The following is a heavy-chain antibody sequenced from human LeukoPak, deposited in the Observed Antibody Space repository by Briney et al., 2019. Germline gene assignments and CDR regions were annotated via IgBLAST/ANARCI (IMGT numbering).Heavy chain of an antibody. CDR3: AHFRGVLAWDYHDWYFDY. V-gene: IGHV4-38-2*01. CDR2: IYHSGST. Sequence: SETLSLTCAVSDYSISSGYYWGWIRQPPGKGLEWIGSIYHSGSTYYNPSLKSRVTISVDTSTNQFSLKLTSVTAADSAVYYCAHFRGVLAWDYHDWYFDYWGQGTLVTVSS. J-gene: IGHJ4*02. D-gene: IGHD3-9*01. CDR1: DYSISSGYY.